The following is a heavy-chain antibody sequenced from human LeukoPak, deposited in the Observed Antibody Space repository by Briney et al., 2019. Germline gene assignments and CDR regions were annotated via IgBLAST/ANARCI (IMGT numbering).Heavy chain of an antibody. J-gene: IGHJ4*02. CDR2: MYYGGDT. CDR1: GDSITTTTSL. V-gene: IGHV4-39*07. D-gene: IGHD3-3*02. Sequence: PSETLSLTCTVSGDSITTTTSLWGWIRQPPGKGLEWIGAMYYGGDTFYSASLRSRVTISLDPSNNQFSLSLTSVTAADTAVYYCGKGGFHFCRDFWGQGALVTVSS. CDR3: GKGGFHFCRDF.